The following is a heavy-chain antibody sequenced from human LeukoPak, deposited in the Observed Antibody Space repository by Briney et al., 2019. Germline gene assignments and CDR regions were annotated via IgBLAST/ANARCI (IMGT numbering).Heavy chain of an antibody. Sequence: GGSLRLSCAASGFTFSSYWISWVRQAPGKGLEWVAVISYDGSNKYYADSVKGRFTISRDNSKNTLYLQMNSLRAEDTAVYYCARFYDWGQGTLVTVSS. CDR2: ISYDGSNK. V-gene: IGHV3-30*19. CDR3: ARFYD. J-gene: IGHJ4*02. CDR1: GFTFSSYW.